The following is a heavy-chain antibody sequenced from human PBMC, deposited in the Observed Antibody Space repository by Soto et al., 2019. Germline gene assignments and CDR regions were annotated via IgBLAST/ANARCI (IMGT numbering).Heavy chain of an antibody. CDR1: GGTFSSYA. Sequence: QVQLVQSGAEVKKPGSSVRVSCKASGGTFSSYAISWVRQAPGQGLEWMGGIIPIFGTENYAQKFQGRVKITADESTSTAYMELGSLRSEDTDVYYCARDRIAGSKYYYGMDVWGQGTTVTVSS. V-gene: IGHV1-69*01. CDR3: ARDRIAGSKYYYGMDV. D-gene: IGHD6-13*01. CDR2: IIPIFGTE. J-gene: IGHJ6*02.